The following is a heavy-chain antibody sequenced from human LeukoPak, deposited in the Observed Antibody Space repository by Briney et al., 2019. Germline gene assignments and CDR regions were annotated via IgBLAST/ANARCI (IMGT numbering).Heavy chain of an antibody. Sequence: PGGSLRLSCAASGFTFNNYGMHWVRQAPGKGLEWVSSISSSSRYIYYADSVKGRFTISRDNAKTSLYLQMNSLRAEDTAVYYCARDSSGIVGATSPRRGDYYYYYYMDVWGKGTTVTVSS. D-gene: IGHD1-26*01. CDR3: ARDSSGIVGATSPRRGDYYYYYYMDV. J-gene: IGHJ6*03. CDR1: GFTFNNYG. V-gene: IGHV3-21*01. CDR2: ISSSSRYI.